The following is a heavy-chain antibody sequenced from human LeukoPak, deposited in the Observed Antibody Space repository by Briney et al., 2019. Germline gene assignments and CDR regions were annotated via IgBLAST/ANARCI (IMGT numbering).Heavy chain of an antibody. V-gene: IGHV4-39*01. CDR3: ARRGAVPAASNEVDYMDV. CDR2: IYYSGST. J-gene: IGHJ6*03. CDR1: GGSISSSSYY. D-gene: IGHD2-2*01. Sequence: SETLSLTCTVSGGSISSSSYYWGWIRQPPGKGLEWIGSIYYSGSTYYNPSLKSRVTISVDTSKNQFSLKLSSVTAADTAVYYCARRGAVPAASNEVDYMDVWGKGTTVTVSS.